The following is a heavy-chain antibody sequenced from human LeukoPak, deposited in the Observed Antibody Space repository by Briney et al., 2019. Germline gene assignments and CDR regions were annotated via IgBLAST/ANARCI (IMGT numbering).Heavy chain of an antibody. CDR2: ISGRP. V-gene: IGHV3-23*01. Sequence: GGSLRLSCAASGFTFSNYAMSWVRQAPGKGLEWVSAISGRPSYADSVKGRFTISRDNSKNTLYLQVNSLRAEDTAVYYCAKALDYWYFDYWGQGTLVAVS. J-gene: IGHJ4*02. D-gene: IGHD2/OR15-2a*01. CDR1: GFTFSNYA. CDR3: AKALDYWYFDY.